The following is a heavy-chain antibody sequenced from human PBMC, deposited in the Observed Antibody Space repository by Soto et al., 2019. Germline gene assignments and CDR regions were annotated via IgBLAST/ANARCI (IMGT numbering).Heavy chain of an antibody. D-gene: IGHD1-20*01. Sequence: EVQLVESGGDLVQPGGSLRLSCAASGFTFSSYSMNWVRQAPGKGLELVSDISSRGTTTSYANPVKGRFTLSRDDAKLSLSLQMNSLRAEATALYYCARAYMNSWYFALLRRGTLVTFS. CDR2: ISSRGTTT. V-gene: IGHV3-48*01. CDR3: ARAYMNSWYFAL. J-gene: IGHJ2*01. CDR1: GFTFSSYS.